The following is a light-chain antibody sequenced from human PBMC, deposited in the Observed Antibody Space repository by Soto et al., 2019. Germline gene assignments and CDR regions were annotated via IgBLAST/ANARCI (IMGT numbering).Light chain of an antibody. J-gene: IGLJ3*02. CDR1: SGSVSTSYY. Sequence: QAVVTQEPSFSVSPGGTVTLTCGLSSGSVSTSYYPSWYQQTPGQAPRTLIYSTNTRSSGVPDRFSGSILGNKAALTITGAQPDDESDYYCVLYMGSGASVFGGGTKVTVL. V-gene: IGLV8-61*01. CDR3: VLYMGSGASV. CDR2: STN.